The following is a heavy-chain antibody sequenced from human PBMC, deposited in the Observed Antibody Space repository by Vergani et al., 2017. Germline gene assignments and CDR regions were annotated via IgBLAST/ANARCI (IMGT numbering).Heavy chain of an antibody. V-gene: IGHV3-21*01. Sequence: EVHLVESGGGLVKPGGSLKLSCAASGFSLSSSSMNWVRQAPGKGLEWVSSISSSGTNIFYADSVKGRCTISKDDDKSSLYLQMNSLRLEDTAQYYCARMDTEQLVDSYHPEFDYWGQGTLVSVSS. CDR2: ISSSGTNI. CDR1: GFSLSSSS. D-gene: IGHD6-6*01. J-gene: IGHJ4*02. CDR3: ARMDTEQLVDSYHPEFDY.